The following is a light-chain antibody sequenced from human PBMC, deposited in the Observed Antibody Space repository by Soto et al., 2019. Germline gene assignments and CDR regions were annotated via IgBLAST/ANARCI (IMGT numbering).Light chain of an antibody. Sequence: QSVLTQPASVSGSPGQSITISCTGTSSDIGGYNYVSWYQQHPGKAPKLMIYEVNNRPLGVSNRFSGSKSGNTASLTISGLQAEDEADYYCKSYTNRSTRVFGGGTKLTVL. V-gene: IGLV2-14*01. CDR1: SSDIGGYNY. J-gene: IGLJ3*02. CDR2: EVN. CDR3: KSYTNRSTRV.